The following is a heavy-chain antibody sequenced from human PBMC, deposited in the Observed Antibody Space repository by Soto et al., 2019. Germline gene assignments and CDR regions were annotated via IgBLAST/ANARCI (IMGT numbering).Heavy chain of an antibody. V-gene: IGHV3-64D*06. CDR2: ISTNGRST. J-gene: IGHJ4*02. D-gene: IGHD3-3*01. CDR1: GFSFSDSA. Sequence: GGSLRLSCSASGFSFSDSAMHWVRQAPGKRLEYVSAISTNGRSTYYADSVKGRFTISRDNSKNTVHLQMSSLRAEDTAVYYCLRDIFGVVIFDSWGQGTPVTVSS. CDR3: LRDIFGVVIFDS.